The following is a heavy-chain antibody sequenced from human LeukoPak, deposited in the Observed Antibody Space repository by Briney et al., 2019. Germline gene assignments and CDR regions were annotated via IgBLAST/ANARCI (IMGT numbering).Heavy chain of an antibody. CDR3: AKDRGGSYGLYYYYGMDV. CDR2: ISWNSGSI. J-gene: IGHJ6*02. Sequence: PGGSLRLSCAASGFTFDDYAMHWVRQAPGKGLGWVSGISWNSGSIGYADSVKGRFTISRDNAKNSLYLQMYSLRAEDTALYYCAKDRGGSYGLYYYYGMDVWGQGTTVTVSS. CDR1: GFTFDDYA. D-gene: IGHD1-26*01. V-gene: IGHV3-9*01.